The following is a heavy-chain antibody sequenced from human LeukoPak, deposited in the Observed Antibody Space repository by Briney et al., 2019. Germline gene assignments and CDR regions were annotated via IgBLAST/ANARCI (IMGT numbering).Heavy chain of an antibody. CDR1: GYTFTGYY. Sequence: ASVKVSCKASGYTFTGYYMHWGRQAPGHGLEWMGWINPNSGGTNYAQKFQGRVTMTRDTSITTAYMELISLTSDDAAVYYCARAGGYCGSTSCYSGYYYYFMDVWGKGTTVTVSS. D-gene: IGHD2-2*01. J-gene: IGHJ6*03. V-gene: IGHV1-2*02. CDR2: INPNSGGT. CDR3: ARAGGYCGSTSCYSGYYYYFMDV.